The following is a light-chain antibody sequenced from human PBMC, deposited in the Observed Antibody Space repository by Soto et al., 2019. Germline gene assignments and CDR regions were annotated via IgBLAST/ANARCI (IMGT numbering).Light chain of an antibody. J-gene: IGKJ4*01. Sequence: IVLTQSPGTLSLSPGERATLSCRASQSVSTSHLAWYQQKPGQAPRLLLYGASTRATDIPDRFSGSGSGTDFTLTISSLEHEDFAVFYCQHCGSSPLTFGQGTKVDI. CDR2: GAS. CDR3: QHCGSSPLT. V-gene: IGKV3-20*01. CDR1: QSVSTSH.